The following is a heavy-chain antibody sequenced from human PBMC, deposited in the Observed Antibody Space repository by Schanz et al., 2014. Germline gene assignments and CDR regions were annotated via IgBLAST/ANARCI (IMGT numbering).Heavy chain of an antibody. CDR1: GFTFNNFG. Sequence: EVQLVESGGGLVKPGGSLRLSCAASGFTFNNFGMNWVRQAPGKGLEWVSCITGGSTTYTYYADSVRGRFTISRDNAKSSVYLQMNSLRAEDTAVYYCARSGVDVWGQGTTVTVFS. V-gene: IGHV3-21*01. J-gene: IGHJ6*02. D-gene: IGHD3-10*01. CDR2: ITGGSTTYT. CDR3: ARSGVDV.